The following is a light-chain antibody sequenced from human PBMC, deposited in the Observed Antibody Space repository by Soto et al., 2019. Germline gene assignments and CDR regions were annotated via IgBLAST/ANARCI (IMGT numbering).Light chain of an antibody. V-gene: IGKV1-39*01. CDR3: QQSFSTPRT. J-gene: IGKJ1*01. CDR1: QRISSN. CDR2: AAY. Sequence: DIQLTQSPSSLSAPVGDRVTITCRASQRISSNLNWYQQKPGKAPNLLIYAAYSLQSGVPSRFSGSGSGTDFTLTISSLQPEDFATYYCQQSFSTPRTFGQGTKVDSK.